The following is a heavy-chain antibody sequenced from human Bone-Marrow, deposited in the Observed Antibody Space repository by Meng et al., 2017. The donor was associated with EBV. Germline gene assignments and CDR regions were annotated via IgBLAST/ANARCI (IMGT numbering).Heavy chain of an antibody. V-gene: IGHV1-2*06. CDR3: ASGYCTTSTCYVLYFDF. CDR2: INPDNGGT. J-gene: IGHJ4*02. Sequence: HVQFVQSGAEVKKPGASVKVSCKASGYTFTTYPMHWVRQAPGQGLEWMGRINPDNGGTHFAQKFQGRVTMTRDTSISTAYMELSRLRSDDTAVYYCASGYCTTSTCYVLYFDFRGQGTLVTVSS. CDR1: GYTFTTYP. D-gene: IGHD2-8*01.